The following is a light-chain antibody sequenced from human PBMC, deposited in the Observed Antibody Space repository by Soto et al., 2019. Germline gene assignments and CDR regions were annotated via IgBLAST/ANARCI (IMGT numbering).Light chain of an antibody. J-gene: IGKJ2*01. CDR1: QIMYTW. CDR2: DAT. CDR3: QHYNGY. V-gene: IGKV1-5*01. Sequence: DIQMTQSPSTLSASVGDRVTITCRASQIMYTWLAWYQQKPGKAPKLLIYDATTLESGVPSRFSVSGSGTEFTLTISSLQPDDFATYYCQHYNGYFGQGTKLEI.